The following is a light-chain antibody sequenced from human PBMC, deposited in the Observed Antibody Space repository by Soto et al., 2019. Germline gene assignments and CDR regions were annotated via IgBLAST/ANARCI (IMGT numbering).Light chain of an antibody. CDR2: DNN. CDR3: DTYDSSLRDGV. J-gene: IGLJ1*01. V-gene: IGLV1-51*01. CDR1: SSNIENYY. Sequence: QSVLTQPPSVSAAPGQKVTISCSGSSSNIENYYVPWYQQLPGTAPKLLIYDNNKRPSGIPDRFSGSKSGTSATLDITGLQTGDEADYYCDTYDSSLRDGVFGTGTKVTVL.